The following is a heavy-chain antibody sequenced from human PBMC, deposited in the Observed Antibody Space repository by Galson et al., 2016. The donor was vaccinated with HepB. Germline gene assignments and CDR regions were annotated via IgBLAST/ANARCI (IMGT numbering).Heavy chain of an antibody. J-gene: IGHJ6*02. CDR2: TYYIGST. Sequence: SETLSLTCAVSGYSITSGSYWAWIRQPPGKGLEWIGSTYYIGSTYYNPSLESRVTLSVDMAKNQIFLQLSSVTAADAAVHYCAKGWGTESTEPYYYAGMDVWGQGTTVTVSS. CDR1: GYSITSGSY. CDR3: AKGWGTESTEPYYYAGMDV. V-gene: IGHV4-38-2*01. D-gene: IGHD3-16*01.